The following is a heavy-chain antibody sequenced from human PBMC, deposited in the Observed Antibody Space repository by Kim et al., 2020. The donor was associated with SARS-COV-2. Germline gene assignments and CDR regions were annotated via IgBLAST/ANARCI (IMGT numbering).Heavy chain of an antibody. Sequence: LSLTCTVSGGSISSGGYYWSWIRQHPGKGLEWIGYIYYSGSTYYNPSLKSRVTISVDTSKNQFSLKLSSVTAADTAVYYCARDIFPGSPYYYYGMDVWGQGTTVTVSS. V-gene: IGHV4-31*03. CDR1: GGSISSGGYY. J-gene: IGHJ6*02. CDR2: IYYSGST. D-gene: IGHD3-9*01. CDR3: ARDIFPGSPYYYYGMDV.